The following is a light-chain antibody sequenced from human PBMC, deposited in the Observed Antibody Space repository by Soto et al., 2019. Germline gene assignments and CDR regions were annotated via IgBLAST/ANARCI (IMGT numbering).Light chain of an antibody. CDR2: AAS. CDR3: QQLNSYPLT. Sequence: DIQMTQYPSSVSASVGDRVTITCRASQGISSYLAWYQLKPGKAPKLLIYAASTLQSGVPSRFSGSGSGTDFTLTISSLQPEDFATYYCQQLNSYPLTFGGGSKVDVK. J-gene: IGKJ4*01. CDR1: QGISSY. V-gene: IGKV1-9*01.